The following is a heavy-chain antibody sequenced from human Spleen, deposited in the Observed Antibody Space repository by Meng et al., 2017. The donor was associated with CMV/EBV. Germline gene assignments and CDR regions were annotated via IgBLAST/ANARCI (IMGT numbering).Heavy chain of an antibody. D-gene: IGHD1-26*01. CDR1: GFTFSSYS. CDR2: ISSTSFYI. J-gene: IGHJ6*02. CDR3: ARDDRGGYSQGHYYVMDV. Sequence: GESLKISCAASGFTFSSYSMNWVRQAPGKGLEWVSSISSTSFYIYYADSVKGRFTISRDNAKNSLYLQMNSLRAEDTAVYYCARDDRGGYSQGHYYVMDVWGQGTTVTVSS. V-gene: IGHV3-21*06.